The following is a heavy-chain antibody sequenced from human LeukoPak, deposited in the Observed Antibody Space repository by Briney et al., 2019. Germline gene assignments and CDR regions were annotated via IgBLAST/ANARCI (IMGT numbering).Heavy chain of an antibody. D-gene: IGHD1-1*01. V-gene: IGHV4-59*11. CDR2: IYYNGFT. CDR1: GGSIKNHY. CDR3: ARIRGSHIVQYYYMDV. J-gene: IGHJ6*03. Sequence: SETLSLTCSVSGGSIKNHYWTWIRQPPGEGLEWIGYIYYNGFTNYNPSLKSRVTISLDTSAQFSPKLNSVTAADTAVYYCARIRGSHIVQYYYMDVWGNGTTVTVSS.